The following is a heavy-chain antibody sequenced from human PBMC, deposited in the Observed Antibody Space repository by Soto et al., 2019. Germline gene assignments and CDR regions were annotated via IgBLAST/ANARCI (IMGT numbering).Heavy chain of an antibody. CDR1: GFTFSDYY. V-gene: IGHV3-11*01. J-gene: IGHJ4*02. Sequence: GGSLRLSCAASGFTFSDYYMSWIRQAPGKGLEWVSYISSSGSTIYYADSVKGRFTISRDNAKNSLYLQMNSLRAEDTAVYYCARENVLRYFDWLPETPASFDYWGQGTLVTVSS. D-gene: IGHD3-9*01. CDR3: ARENVLRYFDWLPETPASFDY. CDR2: ISSSGSTI.